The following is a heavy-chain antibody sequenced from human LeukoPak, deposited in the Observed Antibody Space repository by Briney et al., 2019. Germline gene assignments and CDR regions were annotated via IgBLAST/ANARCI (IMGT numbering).Heavy chain of an antibody. D-gene: IGHD2/OR15-2a*01. CDR1: GFTVSSNY. J-gene: IGHJ5*02. V-gene: IGHV3-66*02. CDR2: IYSGGST. CDR3: ARAIEGWFDP. Sequence: GRSLRLSCAASGFTVSSNYMSWVRQAPGKGLEWVSVIYSGGSTYYADSVKGRFTISRDNSKNTLYLQMNSLRAEDTAVYYCARAIEGWFDPWGQGTLVTVSS.